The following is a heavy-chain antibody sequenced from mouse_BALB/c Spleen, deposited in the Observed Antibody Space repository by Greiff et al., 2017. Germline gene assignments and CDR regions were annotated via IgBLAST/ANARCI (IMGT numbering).Heavy chain of an antibody. D-gene: IGHD3-3*01. CDR2: IRNKANGYTT. Sequence: DVHLVESGGGLVQPGGSLRLSCATSGFTFTDYYMSWVRQPPGKALEWLGFIRNKANGYTTEYSASVKGRFTISRDNSQSILYLQMNTLRAEDSATYYCARDTGDGWFAYWGQGTLVTVSA. J-gene: IGHJ3*01. CDR1: GFTFTDYY. V-gene: IGHV7-3*02. CDR3: ARDTGDGWFAY.